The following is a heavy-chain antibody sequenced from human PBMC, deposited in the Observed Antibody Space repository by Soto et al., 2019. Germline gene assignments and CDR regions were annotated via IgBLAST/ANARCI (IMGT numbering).Heavy chain of an antibody. CDR2: ILADYNT. Sequence: EVQLLQSGGGLVQPGGSLTLSYAASGFTFSDYTMSWVRQAPGAALESISAILADYNTYYTDSVRGRFTISRDNSKNTLYLEMNSLRADDTAVYYCARRPSGYFAYWGQGALVTVSS. J-gene: IGHJ4*02. V-gene: IGHV3-23*01. CDR1: GFTFSDYT. CDR3: ARRPSGYFAY. D-gene: IGHD6-19*01.